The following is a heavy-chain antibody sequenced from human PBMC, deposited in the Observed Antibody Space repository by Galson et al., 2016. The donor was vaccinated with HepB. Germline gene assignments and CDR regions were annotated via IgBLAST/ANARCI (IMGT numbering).Heavy chain of an antibody. CDR1: GSTFAGYY. J-gene: IGHJ6*02. Sequence: GSTFAGYYMHWVRQAPGQGLEWMGWMNPNSGDTYYAKKFQGRVNMTRNIAMTTAYMELTSLRSDDTAVYYCARGRSPVDYGGVSDGMDLWGQGTTVIVSS. CDR2: MNPNSGDT. V-gene: IGHV1-2*02. CDR3: ARGRSPVDYGGVSDGMDL. D-gene: IGHD4-23*01.